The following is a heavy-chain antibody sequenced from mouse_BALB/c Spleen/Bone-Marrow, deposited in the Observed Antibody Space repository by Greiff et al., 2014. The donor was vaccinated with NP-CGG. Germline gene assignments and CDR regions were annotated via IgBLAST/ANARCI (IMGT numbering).Heavy chain of an antibody. CDR1: GYSFTNYW. Sequence: VKLMESGAELAKPGASVKMSCKASGYSFTNYWMHWVKQRPGQGLEWIGYISPSTGYSEYNQKFKDKATLTADKSSNIAHMQLSSLTSEDSAVYYCARYGNYPLFAYWGQGTLVTVSS. CDR2: ISPSTGYS. CDR3: ARYGNYPLFAY. D-gene: IGHD2-1*01. V-gene: IGHV1-7*01. J-gene: IGHJ3*01.